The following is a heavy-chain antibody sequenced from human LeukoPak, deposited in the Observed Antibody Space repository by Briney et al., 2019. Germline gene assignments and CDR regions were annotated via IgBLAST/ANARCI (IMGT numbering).Heavy chain of an antibody. D-gene: IGHD1-26*01. CDR1: GGSISSHY. Sequence: SETLSLTCTVSGGSISSHYWSWIRQPPGKGLEWIGYIYYSGSTNYNPSLKSRVTISVDTSKNQFSLKLSPVTAADTAVYYCARDVGANYYYYMDVWGKGTTVTVSS. CDR3: ARDVGANYYYYMDV. J-gene: IGHJ6*03. V-gene: IGHV4-59*11. CDR2: IYYSGST.